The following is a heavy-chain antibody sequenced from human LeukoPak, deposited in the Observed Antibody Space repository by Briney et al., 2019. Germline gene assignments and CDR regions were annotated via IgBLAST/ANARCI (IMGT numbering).Heavy chain of an antibody. CDR3: ARLRSTAIES. V-gene: IGHV4-4*07. CDR1: GGSINSYY. Sequence: SETLSLTCTISGGSINSYYWSWIRQPAGKGLEWIGRIYASGNTNFNPSLKSRVIMSVDTSKNQFSLKLSSVTAADTAVYYCARLRSTAIESWGQGTLVTVSS. D-gene: IGHD6-13*01. CDR2: IYASGNT. J-gene: IGHJ4*02.